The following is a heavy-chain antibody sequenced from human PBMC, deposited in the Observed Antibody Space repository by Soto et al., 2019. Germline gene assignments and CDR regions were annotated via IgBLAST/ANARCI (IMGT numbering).Heavy chain of an antibody. J-gene: IGHJ1*01. Sequence: ASVKVSCKASGGTFSSYAISWVRQAPGQGLEWMGGIIPIFGTANYAQKFQGRVTITADESTSTAYMELSSLRSEDTAVYYCASSYDSSGIEYFQHWGQGTLVTVSS. CDR2: IIPIFGTA. CDR1: GGTFSSYA. CDR3: ASSYDSSGIEYFQH. V-gene: IGHV1-69*13. D-gene: IGHD3-22*01.